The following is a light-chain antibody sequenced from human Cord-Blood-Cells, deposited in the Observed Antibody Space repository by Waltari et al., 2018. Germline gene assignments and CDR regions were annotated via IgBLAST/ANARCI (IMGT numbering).Light chain of an antibody. V-gene: IGLV6-57*01. CDR1: SGSIASNY. CDR2: EDN. CDR3: QSYDSSNVV. J-gene: IGLJ2*01. Sequence: NFMLTQPHSVSASPGKTVTISCTRSSGSIASNYVPWYQQRPGSSPTTVIYEDNQRPSGVPDRFSGSIDSSSNSASLTISGLKTEDEADYDCQSYDSSNVVFGGGTKLTVL.